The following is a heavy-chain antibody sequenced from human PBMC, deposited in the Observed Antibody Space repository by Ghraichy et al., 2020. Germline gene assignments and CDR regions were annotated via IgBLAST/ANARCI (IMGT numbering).Heavy chain of an antibody. CDR1: GGSISSSSYY. Sequence: SETLSLTCTVSGGSISSSSYYWGWIHQPPGKGLEWIGSIYYSGSTYYNPSLKSRVTISVDTSKNQFSLKLSSVTAADTAVYYCARPHSNYVDWFDPWGQGTLVTVSS. V-gene: IGHV4-39*01. J-gene: IGHJ5*02. CDR3: ARPHSNYVDWFDP. CDR2: IYYSGST. D-gene: IGHD4-11*01.